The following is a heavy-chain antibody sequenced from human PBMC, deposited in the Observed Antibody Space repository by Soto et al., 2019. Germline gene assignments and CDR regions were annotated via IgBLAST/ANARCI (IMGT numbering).Heavy chain of an antibody. CDR1: GFTFRNHA. V-gene: IGHV3-30-3*01. D-gene: IGHD3-10*01. CDR2: ISFDGNTK. J-gene: IGHJ6*02. Sequence: QVQLVESGGTVVLPGRSLRLSCAVSGFTFRNHAMHWVRQAPGKGLEWVAVISFDGNTKYYADSVKGRVSVSRDNFANTLFLQMGNLRIEDTAVYYCARVPLGLAFGHGMDVWGHGTTVTVSS. CDR3: ARVPLGLAFGHGMDV.